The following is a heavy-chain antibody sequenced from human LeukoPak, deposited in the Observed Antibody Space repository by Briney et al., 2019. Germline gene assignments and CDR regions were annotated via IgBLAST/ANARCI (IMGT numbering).Heavy chain of an antibody. J-gene: IGHJ4*02. D-gene: IGHD3-22*01. V-gene: IGHV1-2*02. CDR3: ARPTLSPYYYDSSGDYDY. Sequence: ASVKVSCKASGYTFTGYYMHWVRHAPAQGLEWMGWINPNSGGTNYAQKFQGRVTMTRDTSISTAYMELSRLRSDDTAVYYCARPTLSPYYYDSSGDYDYWGQGTLVTVSP. CDR2: INPNSGGT. CDR1: GYTFTGYY.